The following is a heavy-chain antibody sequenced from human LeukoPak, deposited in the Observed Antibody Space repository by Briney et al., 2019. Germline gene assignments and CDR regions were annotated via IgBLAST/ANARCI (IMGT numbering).Heavy chain of an antibody. CDR2: ISYDGSNK. Sequence: GGSLRLSCAASGFTFSSYGMHWVRQAPGKGLEWVAVISYDGSNKYYADSVKGRFTISRDNSKNTLYLQMNSLRAEDTAVYYCAKDALQYSGFFQYDYWGQGTLVTVSS. CDR3: AKDALQYSGFFQYDY. V-gene: IGHV3-30*18. CDR1: GFTFSSYG. D-gene: IGHD5-12*01. J-gene: IGHJ4*02.